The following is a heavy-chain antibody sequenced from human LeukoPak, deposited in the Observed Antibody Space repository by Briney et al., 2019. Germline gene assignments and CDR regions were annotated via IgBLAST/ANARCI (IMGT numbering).Heavy chain of an antibody. J-gene: IGHJ6*02. CDR1: GFTFSGSA. D-gene: IGHD3-10*01. Sequence: PGGSLRLSCAASGFTFSGSAMHWVRLASGKGLEWVGRIRGKANSYATAYAASVKGRFTISRDDSKNTAYLQMNSLKTEDTAVYYCTKYGEYYYYGMDVWGQGTTVTVSS. V-gene: IGHV3-73*01. CDR2: IRGKANSYAT. CDR3: TKYGEYYYYGMDV.